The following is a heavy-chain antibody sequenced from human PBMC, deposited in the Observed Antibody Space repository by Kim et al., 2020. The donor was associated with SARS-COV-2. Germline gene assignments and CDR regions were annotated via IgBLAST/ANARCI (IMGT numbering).Heavy chain of an antibody. D-gene: IGHD5-12*01. V-gene: IGHV4-31*03. CDR3: ARVYSGYLPVYFDY. Sequence: SETLSLTCIVSGGSISSGGYYWSWIRQHPGKGLEWIGYIYYSGSTHYNPSLRSRVTISVDTSKNQFSLNLSSVTAADTAVYYCARVYSGYLPVYFDYWGQGTLVTVSS. CDR2: IYYSGST. CDR1: GGSISSGGYY. J-gene: IGHJ4*02.